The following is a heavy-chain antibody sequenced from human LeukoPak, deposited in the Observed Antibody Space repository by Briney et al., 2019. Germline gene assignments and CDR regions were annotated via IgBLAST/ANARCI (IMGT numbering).Heavy chain of an antibody. J-gene: IGHJ3*02. D-gene: IGHD3-3*01. V-gene: IGHV3-23*01. Sequence: GGSLRLSCAASGFTFSSYAMSWVRQAPGKGLEWVSAISGSGGSTYYADSVKGRFTISRDNSKNTLYLQMNSLRAEDTAVYYCAKTPYYDFWSGRGGAFDIWGQGTMVTVSS. CDR1: GFTFSSYA. CDR2: ISGSGGST. CDR3: AKTPYYDFWSGRGGAFDI.